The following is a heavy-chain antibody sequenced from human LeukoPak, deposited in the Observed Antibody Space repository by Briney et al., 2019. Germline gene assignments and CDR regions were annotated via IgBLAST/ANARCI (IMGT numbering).Heavy chain of an antibody. CDR1: GGSITSTKYF. V-gene: IGHV4-39*07. J-gene: IGHJ4*02. CDR3: AGLGVMVLVYQFEY. Sequence: SETLSLTCAVSGGSITSTKYFWGWIRQPPGKELELIGIISSSGTADYNPSLKSRVTISTDTSKNQFSLRLTSVTAADTAVYYCAGLGVMVLVYQFEYWGRGTPVTVSS. D-gene: IGHD2-8*01. CDR2: ISSSGTA.